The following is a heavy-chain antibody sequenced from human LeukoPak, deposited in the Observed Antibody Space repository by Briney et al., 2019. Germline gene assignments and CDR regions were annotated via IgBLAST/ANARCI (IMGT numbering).Heavy chain of an antibody. CDR1: GYSISSGYY. D-gene: IGHD6-19*01. CDR2: IYHSGST. V-gene: IGHV4-38-2*02. CDR3: ARDLYSSGCGYFDY. Sequence: SETLSLTCTISGYSISSGYYWGWIRQPPGKVLEWIGSIYHSGSTYYNPSLKSRVTISLDTSENQFSLKLSSVTAADTAVYYCARDLYSSGCGYFDYWGQGTLVTVSS. J-gene: IGHJ4*02.